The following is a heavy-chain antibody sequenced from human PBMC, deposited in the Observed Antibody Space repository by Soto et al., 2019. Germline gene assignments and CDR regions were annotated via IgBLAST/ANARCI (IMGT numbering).Heavy chain of an antibody. J-gene: IGHJ3*02. CDR2: IYSSGST. V-gene: IGHV4-59*01. Sequence: SETLSLTCTVSSGSISSYYWSWIRQPPGKGLEWIGYIYSSGSTNYNPSLKSRGTISVDTSMNQFSLNLSSVTAADTAVYYCARVTAMVNVRAFDIWGQGTMVTVSS. CDR1: SGSISSYY. CDR3: ARVTAMVNVRAFDI. D-gene: IGHD5-18*01.